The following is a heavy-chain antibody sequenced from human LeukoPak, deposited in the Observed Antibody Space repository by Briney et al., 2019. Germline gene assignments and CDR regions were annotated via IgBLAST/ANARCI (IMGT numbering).Heavy chain of an antibody. CDR2: ISSSSSYI. V-gene: IGHV3-21*01. D-gene: IGHD6-25*01. J-gene: IGHJ4*02. CDR3: ARDASASWDYFDY. Sequence: GGSLRLSCAASGFTFSSYSMNWVRQAPGKGLEWVSSISSSSSYIYYAGSVKGRFTISRDNAKNSLYLQMNSLRAEDTAVYYCARDASASWDYFDYWGQGTLVTVSS. CDR1: GFTFSSYS.